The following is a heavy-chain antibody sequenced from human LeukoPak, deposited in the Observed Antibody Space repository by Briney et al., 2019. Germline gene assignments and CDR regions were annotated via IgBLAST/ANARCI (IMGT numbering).Heavy chain of an antibody. Sequence: ASVKVSCKVSGYTLTELSMHWVRQAPGKGLEWMGVFDPEDGETIYAQKFQGRVTMTEDTSTDTAYMELSSLRSEGTAVYYCATVYCSGGSCYSEFGYWGQGTLVTVSS. CDR1: GYTLTELS. CDR3: ATVYCSGGSCYSEFGY. J-gene: IGHJ4*02. CDR2: FDPEDGET. V-gene: IGHV1-24*01. D-gene: IGHD2-15*01.